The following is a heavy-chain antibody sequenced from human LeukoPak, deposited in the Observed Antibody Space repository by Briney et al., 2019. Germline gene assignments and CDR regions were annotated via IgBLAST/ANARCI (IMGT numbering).Heavy chain of an antibody. CDR3: VRSNWFGSPKLSAGRTDAFDI. Sequence: GGSLRLSCAASGFTFSSYAMSWVRQAPGKGLEWVSAISGSGGSTYYADSVKGRFTISRENDKNSVYLQMNSLRAGDTAVYYCVRSNWFGSPKLSAGRTDAFDIWGQGTTVTVSS. V-gene: IGHV3-23*01. J-gene: IGHJ3*02. D-gene: IGHD6-13*01. CDR2: ISGSGGST. CDR1: GFTFSSYA.